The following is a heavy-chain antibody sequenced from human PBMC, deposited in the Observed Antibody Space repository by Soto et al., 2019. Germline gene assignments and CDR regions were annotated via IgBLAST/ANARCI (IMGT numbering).Heavy chain of an antibody. CDR3: ARGGIVGYPGGWVLDYYYYGRAV. D-gene: IGHD3-16*02. V-gene: IGHV3-33*01. CDR2: IWYDGSNE. Sequence: QVQLVESGGGVVQPGRSLRLSCAASGFTFSSYGLHWVRQAPGKGLEWVAVIWYDGSNENYADSVKGRFTISRDNSKNTLFLKMNPRRPEATAVYSCARGGIVGYPGGWVLDYYYYGRAVWAKGPTVPFPS. J-gene: IGHJ6*04. CDR1: GFTFSSYG.